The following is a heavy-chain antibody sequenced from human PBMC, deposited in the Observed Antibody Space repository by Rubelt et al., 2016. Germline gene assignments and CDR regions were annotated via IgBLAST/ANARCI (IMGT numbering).Heavy chain of an antibody. CDR3: ARGPGTPLRPYYYGMDV. CDR1: GGSISSYY. J-gene: IGHJ6*02. Sequence: ETLSLTCTVSGGSISSYYWSWIRQPAGKGLEWIGRIYTSGSTNYNPSLKSRVTMSVDTSKNQFSLKLSSVTAADTAVYYCARGPGTPLRPYYYGMDVWGQGTTVTVSS. D-gene: IGHD1-1*01. V-gene: IGHV4-4*07. CDR2: IYTSGST.